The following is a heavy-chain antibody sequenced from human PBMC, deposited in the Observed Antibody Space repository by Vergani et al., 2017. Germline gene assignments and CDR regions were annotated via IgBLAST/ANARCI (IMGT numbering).Heavy chain of an antibody. Sequence: EVELVQSGPEMRKPGESLKISCKGSEYSFGNYWIGWVRQMPGKGLEWMGIIYPADSDTRYSPSFQGQVTISADKSISTAFLQWDSLKASDTDLSYCARHTTYTDSWGQGTLVTVSS. CDR3: ARHTTYTDS. V-gene: IGHV5-51*01. CDR1: EYSFGNYW. D-gene: IGHD1-1*01. CDR2: IYPADSDT. J-gene: IGHJ4*02.